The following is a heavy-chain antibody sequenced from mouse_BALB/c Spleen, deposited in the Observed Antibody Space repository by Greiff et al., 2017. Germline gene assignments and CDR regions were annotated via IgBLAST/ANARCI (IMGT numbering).Heavy chain of an antibody. CDR1: GFTFSSYG. V-gene: IGHV5-6-3*01. CDR3: ARNWDYFDY. J-gene: IGHJ2*01. CDR2: INSNGGST. Sequence: EVQLLESGGGLVQPGGSLKLSCAASGFTFSSYGMSWVRQTPDKRLELVATINSNGGSTYYPDSVKGRFTISRDNAKNTLYLQMSSLKSEDTAMYYCARNWDYFDYWGQGTTLTVSS. D-gene: IGHD4-1*01.